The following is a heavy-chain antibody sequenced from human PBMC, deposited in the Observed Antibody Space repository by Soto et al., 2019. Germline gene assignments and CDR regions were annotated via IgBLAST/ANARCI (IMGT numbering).Heavy chain of an antibody. CDR3: ARDRGYNWNYGWFDP. V-gene: IGHV1-18*01. CDR2: ISPYNGNT. J-gene: IGHJ5*02. Sequence: QVQLVQSGAEVKKPGASVKVSCKASGYTFTSYGISWVRQAPGHGLEWMGRISPYNGNTNYAQKLQGRVTMTTDTSTSTAYMELRSLRSDDTAVYYCARDRGYNWNYGWFDPWGQGTLVTVSS. D-gene: IGHD1-7*01. CDR1: GYTFTSYG.